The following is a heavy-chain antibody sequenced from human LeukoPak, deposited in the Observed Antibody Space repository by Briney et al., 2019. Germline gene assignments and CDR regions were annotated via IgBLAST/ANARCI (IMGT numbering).Heavy chain of an antibody. CDR2: ISVYNTNT. J-gene: IGHJ4*02. CDR1: GYTFISYG. Sequence: GASVKVSCKASGYTFISYGISWVRQAPGQGLEWMGWISVYNTNTNYAQKLQGRVTMTTDTSTSTAYMELRSLRSDDTAVYYCARLIRFTNTGVLFGPLYYFDYWGQGTLVTVSS. CDR3: ARLIRFTNTGVLFGPLYYFDY. D-gene: IGHD3-16*01. V-gene: IGHV1-18*01.